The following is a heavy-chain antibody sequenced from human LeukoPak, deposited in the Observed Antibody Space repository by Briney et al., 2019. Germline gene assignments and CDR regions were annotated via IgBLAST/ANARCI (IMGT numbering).Heavy chain of an antibody. CDR1: GYTFTSYG. Sequence: ASVKVSCKASGYTFTSYGISWVRQAPGQGLEWMGWISAYNGNTNYAQKLQGRVTMTTDTSTSTAYMELRSLRSDDTAVYYCARGPRDYDYVWGSYRPYDYWGQGTLVTVSS. D-gene: IGHD3-16*02. CDR2: ISAYNGNT. CDR3: ARGPRDYDYVWGSYRPYDY. J-gene: IGHJ4*02. V-gene: IGHV1-18*01.